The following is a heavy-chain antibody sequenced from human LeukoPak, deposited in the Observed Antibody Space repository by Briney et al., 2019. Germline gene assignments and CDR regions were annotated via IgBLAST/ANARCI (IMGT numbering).Heavy chain of an antibody. J-gene: IGHJ5*02. CDR1: VYTLTSYD. CDR2: MNPNSGNT. Sequence: ASVKVSCKASVYTLTSYDINWVRQATAQGLEWMGWMNPNSGNTGYVQKLQGRDTITSNTSISTDYMELSSLRSEDTAVYYFARAKSSFDPWGAGTLVTVSS. CDR3: ARAKSSFDP. V-gene: IGHV1-8*03.